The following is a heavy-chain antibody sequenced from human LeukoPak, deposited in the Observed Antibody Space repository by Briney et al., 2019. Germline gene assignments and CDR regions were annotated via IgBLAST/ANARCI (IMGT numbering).Heavy chain of an antibody. Sequence: GGSLRPSCAASGFTFSSYTMSWVRQAPGKGLEWVSGIFGGGSPSYYADSVRGRFTVSRDNSKNIVYLEMSRLRVDDTAMYYCAKALEAAGDSWGQGTLVTVSS. CDR1: GFTFSSYT. J-gene: IGHJ5*01. CDR3: AKALEAAGDS. CDR2: IFGGGSPS. V-gene: IGHV3-23*01. D-gene: IGHD6-13*01.